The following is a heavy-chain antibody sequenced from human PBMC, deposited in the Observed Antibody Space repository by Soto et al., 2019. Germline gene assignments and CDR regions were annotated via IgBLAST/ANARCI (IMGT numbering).Heavy chain of an antibody. D-gene: IGHD3-10*01. CDR1: GFTFSTTW. V-gene: IGHV3-7*04. CDR3: AGGSPMGGG. Sequence: EVQLVESGGGLVQPGGSLRLSCAASGFTFSTTWMHWVRQAPGKGLEWVAHINQDGSDKKYVDSVKGRFTISRDNAENSLSLQINSLRAEDTAVYYCAGGSPMGGGWGQGTMGTVSS. CDR2: INQDGSDK. J-gene: IGHJ3*01.